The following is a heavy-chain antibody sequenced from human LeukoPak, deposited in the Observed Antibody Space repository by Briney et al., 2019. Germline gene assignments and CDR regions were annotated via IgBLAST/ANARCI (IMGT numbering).Heavy chain of an antibody. CDR2: IYHSGSS. CDR3: ASCGGDCYSFDY. Sequence: SVTLSLTCAVSGGSISSGGYSWSWIRQPPGKGLEWIGYIYHSGSSYYNPSLKSRVTISVDRSKNQFSLKLSSVTAADTAVYYCASCGGDCYSFDYWGQGTLVTVSS. V-gene: IGHV4-30-2*01. CDR1: GGSISSGGYS. J-gene: IGHJ4*02. D-gene: IGHD2-21*02.